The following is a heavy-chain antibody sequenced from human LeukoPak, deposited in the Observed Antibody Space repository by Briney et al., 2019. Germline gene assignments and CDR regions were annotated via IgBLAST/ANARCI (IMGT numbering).Heavy chain of an antibody. J-gene: IGHJ4*02. V-gene: IGHV3-30*03. Sequence: GGSLRLSCAASGITFSNYEFHWVRQAPGKGPQWVAVISKDGDYEYSIDSEKGRFTISRDNAKNSLYLQMNSLRDEDTAVYYCARVSRDFGGNSYFDYWGQGTLVTVSS. CDR3: ARVSRDFGGNSYFDY. CDR2: ISKDGDYE. CDR1: GITFSNYE. D-gene: IGHD4-23*01.